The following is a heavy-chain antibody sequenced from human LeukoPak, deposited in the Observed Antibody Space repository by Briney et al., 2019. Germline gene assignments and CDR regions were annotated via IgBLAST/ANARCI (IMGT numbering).Heavy chain of an antibody. V-gene: IGHV3-53*01. Sequence: HPGGSLRLSCAASGFTVSSNYMSWVRQAPGKGLEWVSIIYGGGSTYYTDSVRGRFTISRDNSKNTLYLQRDSLRAEDTAVYFCAGIQQWSWRSFDIWGQGTVVTVSS. CDR2: IYGGGST. CDR1: GFTVSSNY. CDR3: AGIQQWSWRSFDI. J-gene: IGHJ3*02. D-gene: IGHD5-18*01.